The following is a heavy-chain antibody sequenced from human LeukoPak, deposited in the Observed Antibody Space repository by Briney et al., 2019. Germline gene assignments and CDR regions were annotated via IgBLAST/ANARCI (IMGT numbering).Heavy chain of an antibody. CDR2: ISTSGST. J-gene: IGHJ4*02. V-gene: IGHV4-4*07. CDR3: ARSEYSSGWYDY. D-gene: IGHD6-19*01. CDR1: GGSISSYY. Sequence: SETLSLTCTVSGGSISSYYWSWIRQPAGKGLEWIGRISTSGSTNYNPSLKSRVTMSVDTSKNQFSLKLSSVTAADTAVYYCARSEYSSGWYDYWGQGTLVTVSS.